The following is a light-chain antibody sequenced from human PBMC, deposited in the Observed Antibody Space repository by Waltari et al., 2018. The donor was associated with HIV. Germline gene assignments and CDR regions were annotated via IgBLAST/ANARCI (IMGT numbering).Light chain of an antibody. CDR2: DAS. J-gene: IGKJ4*01. V-gene: IGKV3-11*01. Sequence: EIVLTQSPATLSLPPGASAILSCRASQRISNYLGWYQQKPGQAPRLLIYDASNRATGIPARFSGSGSGTDFTLTISSLEPEDVAVYYCQQRNSWPLTFGGGTKVEIK. CDR3: QQRNSWPLT. CDR1: QRISNY.